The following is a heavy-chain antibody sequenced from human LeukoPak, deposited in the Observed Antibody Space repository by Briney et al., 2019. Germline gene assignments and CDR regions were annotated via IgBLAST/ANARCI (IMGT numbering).Heavy chain of an antibody. D-gene: IGHD2-2*01. J-gene: IGHJ6*02. Sequence: TGGSLRLSCAASGFTFSSYEMNWVRQAPGKGLEWVSYISSSGSTIYYADSVKGRFTISRDNAKDSLYLQMNSLRAEDTAVYYCARVKPQLGDGMDVWGQGTTVTVSS. CDR2: ISSSGSTI. CDR3: ARVKPQLGDGMDV. CDR1: GFTFSSYE. V-gene: IGHV3-48*03.